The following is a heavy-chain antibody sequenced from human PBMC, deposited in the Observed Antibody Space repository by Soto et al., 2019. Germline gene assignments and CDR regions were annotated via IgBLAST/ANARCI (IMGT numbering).Heavy chain of an antibody. CDR3: ARGQCSSTTCKGLRFDY. Sequence: SETLSLTCAVTGGSFSGYYWGWIRQTPGKGLEWIGEINHGGNTNYNPSLKSRVTISIDTSKNQFSLKLYSVTAADTAVYYCARGQCSSTTCKGLRFDYWGQGAQVTVSS. V-gene: IGHV4-34*01. CDR2: INHGGNT. D-gene: IGHD2-2*01. J-gene: IGHJ4*02. CDR1: GGSFSGYY.